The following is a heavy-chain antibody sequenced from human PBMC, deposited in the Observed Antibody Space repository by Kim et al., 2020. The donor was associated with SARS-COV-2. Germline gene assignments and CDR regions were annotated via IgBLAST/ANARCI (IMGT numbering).Heavy chain of an antibody. Sequence: SETLSLTCTVSGGSISSSSYYWGWIRQPPGKGLEWIGSIYYSGSTYYNPSLKSRVTISVDTSKNQFSLKLSSVTAADTAVYYCARQETRYSSGWYAYYF. CDR2: IYYSGST. V-gene: IGHV4-39*01. CDR3: ARQETRYSSGWYAYYF. CDR1: GGSISSSSYY. D-gene: IGHD6-19*01. J-gene: IGHJ4*01.